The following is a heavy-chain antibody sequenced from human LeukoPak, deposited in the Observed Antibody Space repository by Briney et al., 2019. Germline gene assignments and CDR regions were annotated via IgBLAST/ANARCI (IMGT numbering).Heavy chain of an antibody. V-gene: IGHV1-2*06. Sequence: ASVKVSCKASGYTFTGYYIHWVRQAPGQGLEWMGRNNPNNGDTNYAQKFPGRVTLTRDTSIGTAYMELSSLRSDDTAMYYCVREITRATTYFDSWGQGTLVTVSS. J-gene: IGHJ4*02. D-gene: IGHD1-26*01. CDR3: VREITRATTYFDS. CDR1: GYTFTGYY. CDR2: NNPNNGDT.